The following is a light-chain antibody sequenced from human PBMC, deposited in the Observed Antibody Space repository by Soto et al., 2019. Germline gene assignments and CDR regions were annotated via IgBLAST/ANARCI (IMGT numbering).Light chain of an antibody. Sequence: DIQMTQSASTLSGSVGDRVTITWGASQSISSWLAWYQQKPGKAPKLLIYDASSLESGVPSRFSGSGYGTEFNLTISSLQSEDFAVYFCQQYSKWPWTFGQGTKVDIK. CDR3: QQYSKWPWT. CDR2: DAS. J-gene: IGKJ1*01. V-gene: IGKV1-5*01. CDR1: QSISSW.